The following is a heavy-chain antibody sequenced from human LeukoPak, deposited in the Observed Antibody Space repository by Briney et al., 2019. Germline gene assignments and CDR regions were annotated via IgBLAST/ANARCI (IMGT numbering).Heavy chain of an antibody. J-gene: IGHJ4*02. V-gene: IGHV3-21*01. D-gene: IGHD3-22*01. CDR1: GFTFSSYS. Sequence: NPGGSLRLSCAASGFTFSSYSMNWVRQAPGKGLEWVSSISSSSSYIYYADSVKGRFTISRDNAKNSLYLQMNSLRAEDTAVYYCASGYYYDSSGYNYFDYWGQGTLVTVSS. CDR3: ASGYYYDSSGYNYFDY. CDR2: ISSSSSYI.